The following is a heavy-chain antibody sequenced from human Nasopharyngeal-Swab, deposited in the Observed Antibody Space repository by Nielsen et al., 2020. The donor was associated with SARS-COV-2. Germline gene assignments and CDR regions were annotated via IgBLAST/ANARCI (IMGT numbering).Heavy chain of an antibody. Sequence: SETLSLTCTVSGGSISSSSYYWGWIRQPPGKGLEWIGSIYYSGSTYYNPSLKSRVTISIDTSRNQLSLRLSSATAADTAVYYCARYSSLGAVRLAFDIWGQGTMVTVSS. V-gene: IGHV4-39*07. D-gene: IGHD6-6*01. CDR1: GGSISSSSYY. J-gene: IGHJ3*02. CDR3: ARYSSLGAVRLAFDI. CDR2: IYYSGST.